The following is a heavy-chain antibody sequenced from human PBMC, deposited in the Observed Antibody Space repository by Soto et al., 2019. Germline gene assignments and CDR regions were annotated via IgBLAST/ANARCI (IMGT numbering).Heavy chain of an antibody. J-gene: IGHJ5*02. V-gene: IGHV3-21*01. CDR3: ARDPGVRGGGWFDP. CDR1: GFTFSSYS. Sequence: EVQLVESGGGLVKPGGSLRLSCAASGFTFSSYSMNWVRQAPGKGLEWVSSISSSSSYIYYADSVKGRFTISRDNAKNSLYLQMNSPRAEDTAVYYCARDPGVRGGGWFDPWGQGTLVTVSS. CDR2: ISSSSSYI. D-gene: IGHD3-10*01.